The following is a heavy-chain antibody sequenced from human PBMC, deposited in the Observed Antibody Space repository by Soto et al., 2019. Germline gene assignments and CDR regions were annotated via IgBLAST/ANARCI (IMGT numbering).Heavy chain of an antibody. D-gene: IGHD3-9*01. CDR2: IYYSGST. J-gene: IGHJ6*02. CDR1: GGSVSSGSYY. V-gene: IGHV4-61*01. CDR3: ARGWLPPPRGYYYGMDV. Sequence: QVQLQESGPGLVKPSETLSLTCTVSGGSVSSGSYYWSWIRQPPGKGLEWIGYIYYSGSTNYNPSLKGRVTLSVDTSKNQFSLKLSSVTAADTAGYCCARGWLPPPRGYYYGMDVWGQGTTVTVSS.